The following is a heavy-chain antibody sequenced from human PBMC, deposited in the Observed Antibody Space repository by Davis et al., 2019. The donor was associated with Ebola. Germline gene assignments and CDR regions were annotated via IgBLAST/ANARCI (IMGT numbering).Heavy chain of an antibody. Sequence: GESLKISCAASGFTFSGYWMTWVRQAPGKGPEWVSSISSSASYKNYADSVKGRFTISRDNSKNTLYLQMNSLRPEDTAVYYCARDSDDYSFDYWGQGTLVTVSS. V-gene: IGHV3-21*05. J-gene: IGHJ4*02. D-gene: IGHD4-11*01. CDR2: ISSSASYK. CDR3: ARDSDDYSFDY. CDR1: GFTFSGYW.